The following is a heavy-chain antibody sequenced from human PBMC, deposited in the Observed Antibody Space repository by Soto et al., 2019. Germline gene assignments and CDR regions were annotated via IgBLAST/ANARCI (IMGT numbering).Heavy chain of an antibody. D-gene: IGHD4-17*01. CDR3: ARHPILGNDYGDSVFDY. J-gene: IGHJ4*02. Sequence: SETLSLTCTVSGGSISSYYWSWIRQPPGKGLEWIGYIYYSGSTNYNPSLKSRVTISVDKSKNQFSLKLSSVTAADTAVYYCARHPILGNDYGDSVFDYWGQGTLVTVSS. CDR2: IYYSGST. CDR1: GGSISSYY. V-gene: IGHV4-59*08.